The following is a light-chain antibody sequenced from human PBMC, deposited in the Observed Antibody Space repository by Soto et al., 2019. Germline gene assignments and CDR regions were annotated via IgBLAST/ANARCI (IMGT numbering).Light chain of an antibody. CDR1: SSNIGAGYD. CDR2: GNS. Sequence: QSVLTQPPSVSGAPGQRVTISCTGSSSNIGAGYDVHWYQQLPGTAPKLLIYGNSNRPSGVPDRFSGSKSGTSASLAITGLQAEDEADYYCQSYDSSLSDLYVFGTGIKLTVL. J-gene: IGLJ1*01. CDR3: QSYDSSLSDLYV. V-gene: IGLV1-40*01.